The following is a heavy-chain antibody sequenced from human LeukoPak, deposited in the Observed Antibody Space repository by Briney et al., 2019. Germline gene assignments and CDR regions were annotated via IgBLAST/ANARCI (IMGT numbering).Heavy chain of an antibody. J-gene: IGHJ5*02. CDR3: AKGSGSGFDP. D-gene: IGHD3-10*01. CDR1: GYSISSGYY. Sequence: SETLSLTCTVSGYSISSGYYWGWIRQPPVKGLEWIGSIYHSGSTYYNPSLKSRVTISVDTSKNQFSLKLSSVTAADTAVYYCAKGSGSGFDPWGQGTLVTVSS. CDR2: IYHSGST. V-gene: IGHV4-38-2*02.